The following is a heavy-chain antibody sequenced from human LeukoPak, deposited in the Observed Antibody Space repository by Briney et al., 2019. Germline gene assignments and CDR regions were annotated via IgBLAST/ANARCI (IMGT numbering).Heavy chain of an antibody. D-gene: IGHD2-2*01. V-gene: IGHV1-69*05. J-gene: IGHJ5*02. CDR1: GGTFSSYA. CDR2: IIPIFGTA. CDR3: ARAVVPAAIRGNWFNP. Sequence: ASVKVSCKASGGTFSSYAISWVRQAPGQGLEWMGGIIPIFGTANYAQKFQGRVTITTDESTSTAYMELSSLRSEDTAVYYCARAVVPAAIRGNWFNPWGQGTLVTVSS.